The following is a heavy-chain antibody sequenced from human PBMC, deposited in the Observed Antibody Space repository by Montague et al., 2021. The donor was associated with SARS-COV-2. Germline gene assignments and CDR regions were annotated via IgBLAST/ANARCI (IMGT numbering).Heavy chain of an antibody. J-gene: IGHJ4*02. CDR1: GFTFSSYA. CDR3: ARGFRGGYSTFDY. V-gene: IGHV3-30*04. CDR2: ISYDGSNK. Sequence: SLRLSCAASGFTFSSYAMHWVRQAPGKGLEWVAVISYDGSNKYYADSVKGRFTISRDNSKNTLYLQVNSLRAVDTAVHYCARGFRGGYSTFDYWGQGTLVTVSS. D-gene: IGHD2-21*01.